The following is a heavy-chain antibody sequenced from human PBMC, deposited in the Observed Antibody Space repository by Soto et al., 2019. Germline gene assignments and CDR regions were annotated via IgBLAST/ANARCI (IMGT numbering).Heavy chain of an antibody. D-gene: IGHD3-10*01. J-gene: IGHJ4*02. V-gene: IGHV4-39*01. CDR3: ARSTYYYGSGSYSGLDY. CDR1: GGSISSSSYY. CDR2: IYYSGST. Sequence: QLQLQESGPGLVKPSETLSLTCTVSGGSISSSSYYWGWIRQPPGKGLEWIGSIYYSGSTYYNPSLQSRVTISVDTSKNQFSLKLSSVTAADTAVYYCARSTYYYGSGSYSGLDYWGQGTLVTVSS.